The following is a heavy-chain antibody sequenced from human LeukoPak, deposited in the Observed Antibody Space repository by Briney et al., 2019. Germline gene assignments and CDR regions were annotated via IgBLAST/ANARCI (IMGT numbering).Heavy chain of an antibody. J-gene: IGHJ4*02. CDR2: SDPKSGAT. D-gene: IGHD3-10*01. CDR1: GYTFTSYY. CDR3: ARGNFYDNKGYSPELRY. V-gene: IGHV1-2*02. Sequence: GASVQVSCKTSGYTFTSYYIHWLRQAPGQRFEWMGWSDPKSGATKYEHFQGRVTMTRDTSISTAYMEPSRLTSDDTAVYYCARGNFYDNKGYSPELRYWGQGTLVTVSS.